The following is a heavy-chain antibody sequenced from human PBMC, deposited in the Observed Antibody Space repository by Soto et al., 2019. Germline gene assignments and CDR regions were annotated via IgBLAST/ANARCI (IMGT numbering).Heavy chain of an antibody. CDR3: ARNLMDSASFTAYYMAHYLDN. Sequence: ASVKVSCKASGYTFTSYAMHWVRQAPGQRLEWMGWINAGNGNTKYSQKFQGRVTITRDTSASTAYMELSSLRSEDTAVYYCARNLMDSASFTAYYMAHYLDNWGREPRVTVSS. CDR1: GYTFTSYA. J-gene: IGHJ4*02. D-gene: IGHD3-9*01. V-gene: IGHV1-3*01. CDR2: INAGNGNT.